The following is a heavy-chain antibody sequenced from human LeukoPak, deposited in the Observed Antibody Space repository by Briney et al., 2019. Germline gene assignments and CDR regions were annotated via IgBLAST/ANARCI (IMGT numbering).Heavy chain of an antibody. CDR2: ISYDGSNK. V-gene: IGHV3-30*03. CDR3: ARRAGAYSHPYDY. Sequence: GGSLRLSCAASGFTLSSYDMHWVRQAPGKGLEWVAVISYDGSNKYYADSVKGRFTISRDNSKNTLFLQMNSLRAEDTAVYYCARRAGAYSHPYDYWGQGTLVIVSS. D-gene: IGHD4/OR15-4a*01. J-gene: IGHJ4*02. CDR1: GFTLSSYD.